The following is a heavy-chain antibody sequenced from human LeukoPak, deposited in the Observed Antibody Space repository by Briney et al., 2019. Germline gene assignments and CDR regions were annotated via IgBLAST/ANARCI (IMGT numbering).Heavy chain of an antibody. V-gene: IGHV4-59*01. D-gene: IGHD3-10*01. Sequence: SETLSLTCTVSGGSISTYYWNWIRQPAGKGLEWIGYIYYSGYTNYNPSLKSRVTISVDTSKNQFSLKLSSVTAADTAVYYCARTTMVRGTYYMDVWGKGTTVTISS. CDR1: GGSISTYY. CDR3: ARTTMVRGTYYMDV. J-gene: IGHJ6*03. CDR2: IYYSGYT.